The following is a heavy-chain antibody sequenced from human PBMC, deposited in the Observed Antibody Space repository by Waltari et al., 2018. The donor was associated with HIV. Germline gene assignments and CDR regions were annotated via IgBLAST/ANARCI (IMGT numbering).Heavy chain of an antibody. D-gene: IGHD4-17*01. J-gene: IGHJ4*02. Sequence: EVQLVESGGDLIQPGGSLRLPCIASAFTVRDSSTSLVRQAPGKGLEWVSIIYSDGRTYYADSVKGRFTISRDNYKNTLYLQMNSLRVEDTAVYYCARDTYGGMGGVDSWGQGTLVTVSS. CDR2: IYSDGRT. CDR1: AFTVRDSS. V-gene: IGHV3-53*01. CDR3: ARDTYGGMGGVDS.